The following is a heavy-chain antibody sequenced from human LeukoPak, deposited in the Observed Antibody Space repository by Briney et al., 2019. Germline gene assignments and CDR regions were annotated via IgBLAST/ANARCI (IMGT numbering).Heavy chain of an antibody. CDR2: IYSDGST. CDR3: ARWVVATMFDY. Sequence: GGSLRLSCATSGFTVSSSYLSWVRQAPGKGLEWVSVIYSDGSTYYADSVKGRFTISRDNSKNTLSLQMNSLRAEDTAVYYCARWVVATMFDYWGPGTLVTVSS. V-gene: IGHV3-66*01. CDR1: GFTVSSSY. D-gene: IGHD5-12*01. J-gene: IGHJ4*02.